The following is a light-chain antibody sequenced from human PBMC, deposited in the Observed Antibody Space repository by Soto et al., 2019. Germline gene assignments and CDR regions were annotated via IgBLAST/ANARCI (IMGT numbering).Light chain of an antibody. CDR3: SSYTGGNPSYV. J-gene: IGLJ1*01. Sequence: QSVLTQPPSASGSPGQSVTISCTGTSSDVGGYNYVSWFQQHPGKAPKLIIHEVNQRPSGVPDRFSGSKSGNTASLTVSGLQAEDEGTYYCSSYTGGNPSYVFGTGTKLTVL. CDR1: SSDVGGYNY. CDR2: EVN. V-gene: IGLV2-8*01.